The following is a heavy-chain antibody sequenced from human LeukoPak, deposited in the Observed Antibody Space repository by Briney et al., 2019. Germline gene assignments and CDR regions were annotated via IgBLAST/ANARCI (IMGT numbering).Heavy chain of an antibody. Sequence: SETLSLTCAVYGGSFSGYYWSWIRQPPGKGLEWIGEINHSGSTNYNPSLKSRVTISVDTSKNQFSLKLSSVTAADTAVYYCARGRVYYDFWSGPNWFDPWGQGTLVTVSS. CDR1: GGSFSGYY. CDR2: INHSGST. V-gene: IGHV4-34*01. D-gene: IGHD3-3*01. CDR3: ARGRVYYDFWSGPNWFDP. J-gene: IGHJ5*02.